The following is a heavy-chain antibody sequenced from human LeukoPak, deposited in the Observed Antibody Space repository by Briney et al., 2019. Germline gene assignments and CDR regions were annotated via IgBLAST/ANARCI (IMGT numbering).Heavy chain of an antibody. CDR1: GFTFSSYG. D-gene: IGHD3-16*01. V-gene: IGHV3-23*01. CDR2: ISGSGGST. Sequence: LSGGTLRLSCAASGFTFSSYGMSWVRQAPGKGLEWVSAISGSGGSTYYADSVKGRFTISTDNSKNTLYLQMNSLRAEDTAVYYCAKHKITPHYFDYWGQGTLVTVSS. J-gene: IGHJ4*02. CDR3: AKHKITPHYFDY.